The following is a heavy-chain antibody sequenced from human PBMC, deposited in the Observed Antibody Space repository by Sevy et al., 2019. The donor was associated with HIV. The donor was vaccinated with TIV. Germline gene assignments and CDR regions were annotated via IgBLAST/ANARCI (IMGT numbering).Heavy chain of an antibody. CDR2: INSDGSST. D-gene: IGHD2-2*02. CDR1: GFTFSTYW. V-gene: IGHV3-74*01. J-gene: IGHJ3*02. CDR3: ARLRYCSSTSCYTYYGADAFDI. Sequence: QAAGSLRLSCAASGFTFSTYWMHWVRQAPGKGLVWVSRINSDGSSTSYADSVKGRFTISRDNAKNTLYLQMNSLRAEDTAVYYCARLRYCSSTSCYTYYGADAFDIWGQGTMVTVSS.